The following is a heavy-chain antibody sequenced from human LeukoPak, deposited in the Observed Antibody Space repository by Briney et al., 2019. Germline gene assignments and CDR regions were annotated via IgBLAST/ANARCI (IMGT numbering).Heavy chain of an antibody. J-gene: IGHJ4*02. Sequence: GGSLRLSCVVSGFTFSTYAMHWVRQAPGKGLEWVAIISYDGSDKYYADSVKGRFTISRDNSKNTLYLQMNSLRAEDTAVYYCAKDIRNDRFGGPGKYWGQGTLVTVSS. V-gene: IGHV3-30*18. CDR1: GFTFSTYA. CDR3: AKDIRNDRFGGPGKY. D-gene: IGHD3-10*01. CDR2: ISYDGSDK.